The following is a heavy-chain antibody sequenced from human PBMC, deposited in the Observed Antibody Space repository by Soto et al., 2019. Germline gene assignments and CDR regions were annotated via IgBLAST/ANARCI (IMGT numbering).Heavy chain of an antibody. CDR2: IYYSGST. CDR1: GVSISSYY. J-gene: IGHJ6*02. CDR3: ARDLTQYYDFWSGYLTPGMDV. D-gene: IGHD3-3*01. Sequence: SETLSLTCTVSGVSISSYYWSWIRQPPGKGLEWIGYIYYSGSTNYNPSLKSRVTISVDTSKNQFSLKLSSVTAADTAVYYCARDLTQYYDFWSGYLTPGMDVWGQGTTVTVSS. V-gene: IGHV4-59*01.